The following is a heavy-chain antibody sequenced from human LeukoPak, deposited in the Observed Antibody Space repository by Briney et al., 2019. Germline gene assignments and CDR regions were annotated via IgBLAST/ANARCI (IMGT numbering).Heavy chain of an antibody. D-gene: IGHD3-10*01. CDR3: TLIKGWGSGTYYLDY. Sequence: GGSLRLSCAASGFSISDDWMSWVRQAPGKGLEWVGRIKSESAGATTQYDAPLKGRFTISRDDSKNTLYLQLNSLKADDTAVYYCTLIKGWGSGTYYLDYWGQGSLVTVSS. CDR1: GFSISDDW. J-gene: IGHJ4*02. CDR2: IKSESAGATT. V-gene: IGHV3-15*01.